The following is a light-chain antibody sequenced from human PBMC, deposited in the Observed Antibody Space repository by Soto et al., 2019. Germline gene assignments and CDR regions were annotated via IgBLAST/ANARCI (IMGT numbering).Light chain of an antibody. J-gene: IGLJ1*01. V-gene: IGLV1-40*01. CDR1: RSNIGAGYD. CDR2: RNR. CDR3: QAYDTSLSGYV. Sequence: QSVLTQPPSVSGAPGQRVTISYTGSRSNIGAGYDVNWYQHVPGTAPKLLIYRNRNRPSGVPDRISGSKSGTSASLAITGLQAEDEGDYYCQAYDTSLSGYVFGSGTKLTVL.